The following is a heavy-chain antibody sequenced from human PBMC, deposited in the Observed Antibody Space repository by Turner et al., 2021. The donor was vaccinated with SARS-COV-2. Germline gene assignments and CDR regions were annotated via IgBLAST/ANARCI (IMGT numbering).Heavy chain of an antibody. V-gene: IGHV4-34*01. J-gene: IGHJ4*02. CDR2: INHSGNT. CDR3: ARGRDVYIWGSPTPTSYFDY. Sequence: QVQLQQWGAGRLKPSETLSLTCAVYGASFSGYYCSFIRQPPGKGLEWFGEINHSGNTNYNPVLQSRVITSVDTSKIHFSLKLTSVTAADTVVYYCARGRDVYIWGSPTPTSYFDYWGQGTLVTVSS. D-gene: IGHD3-16*01. CDR1: GASFSGYY.